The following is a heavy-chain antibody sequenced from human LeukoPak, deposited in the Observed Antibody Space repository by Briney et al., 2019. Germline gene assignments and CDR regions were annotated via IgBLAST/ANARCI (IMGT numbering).Heavy chain of an antibody. CDR3: GGSSGYFDY. Sequence: PSETLSLTCAVYGGSFSGYYWSWIRQPPGKGLEWIGRIYTSGSTNYNPSLKSRVTMSVDTSKNQFSLKLSSVTAADTAVYYCGGSSGYFDYWGQGTLVTVSS. J-gene: IGHJ4*02. D-gene: IGHD6-19*01. CDR2: IYTSGST. CDR1: GGSFSGYY. V-gene: IGHV4-59*10.